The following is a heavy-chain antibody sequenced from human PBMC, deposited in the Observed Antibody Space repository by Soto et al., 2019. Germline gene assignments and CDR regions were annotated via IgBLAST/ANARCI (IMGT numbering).Heavy chain of an antibody. CDR3: ARDLEPYSCSYWFDP. CDR1: GYTFTSYG. Sequence: GASVKVSCKASGYTFTSYGISWVRQAPGQGLEWMGWISAYNGNTNYAQKLQGRVTMTTDTSTSTAYMELRSLRSDDTAVYYCARDLEPYSCSYWFDPWGQGTLVTVSS. CDR2: ISAYNGNT. J-gene: IGHJ5*02. D-gene: IGHD6-6*01. V-gene: IGHV1-18*04.